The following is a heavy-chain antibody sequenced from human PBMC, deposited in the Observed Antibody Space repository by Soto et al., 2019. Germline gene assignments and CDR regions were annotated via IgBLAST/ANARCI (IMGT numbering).Heavy chain of an antibody. CDR2: INADNGNT. Sequence: QVQLVKSGAELKEPGASVKVSCKASGYTFTSYGLSWVRQAPGQGLEWMGWINADNGNTEYAKKYAQKYQGRVTMTTDTSSSTAYMELSSLRSDATSVYYCARDPSWVCGGGSCYTTEGDYGMDVWGRGTTVTVSS. J-gene: IGHJ6*02. CDR1: GYTFTSYG. V-gene: IGHV1-18*01. D-gene: IGHD2-2*02. CDR3: ARDPSWVCGGGSCYTTEGDYGMDV.